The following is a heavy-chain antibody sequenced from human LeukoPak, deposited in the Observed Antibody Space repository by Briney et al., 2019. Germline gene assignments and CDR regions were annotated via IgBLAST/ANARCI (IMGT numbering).Heavy chain of an antibody. J-gene: IGHJ4*02. CDR1: GFTFSSYS. D-gene: IGHD4-23*01. CDR3: ARVLNSVPNDY. Sequence: GGSLRLSCAASGFTFSSYSMNWVRQAPGKGLEWVSSISSSSSSYIYYAASVKGRFTISRDNAKNSLYLQMNSLRAEDTAVYYCARVLNSVPNDYWGQGTLVTVSS. V-gene: IGHV3-21*01. CDR2: ISSSSSSYI.